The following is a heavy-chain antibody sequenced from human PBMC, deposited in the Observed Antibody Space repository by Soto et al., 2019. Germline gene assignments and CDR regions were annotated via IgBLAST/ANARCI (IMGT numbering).Heavy chain of an antibody. CDR2: IIPILGIA. V-gene: IGHV1-69*02. J-gene: IGHJ6*03. CDR3: ARVATYDGYYYYMDV. Sequence: SVKVSCKASGDTFSNYTITWVRQAPGQGLEWMGRIIPILGIANYAQKFQGRVTITADKSTSTAYMEMSSLRSEDTAVYYCARVATYDGYYYYMDVWGKGTTVTVSS. CDR1: GDTFSNYT. D-gene: IGHD2-8*01.